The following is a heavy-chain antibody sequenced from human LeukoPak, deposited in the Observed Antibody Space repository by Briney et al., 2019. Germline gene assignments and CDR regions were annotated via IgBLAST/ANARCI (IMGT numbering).Heavy chain of an antibody. CDR2: IYTSGST. V-gene: IGHV4-4*07. J-gene: IGHJ3*02. Sequence: SETLSLTCTVSGGSISSYYWSWIRQPAGKGLEWIGRIYTSGSTNYNPSLKSRVTMSVDTSKNQFSLKLSSVTAADTAVYYCARGYVLMVYARGDAFDIWGQGTMVTVSS. CDR1: GGSISSYY. CDR3: ARGYVLMVYARGDAFDI. D-gene: IGHD2-8*01.